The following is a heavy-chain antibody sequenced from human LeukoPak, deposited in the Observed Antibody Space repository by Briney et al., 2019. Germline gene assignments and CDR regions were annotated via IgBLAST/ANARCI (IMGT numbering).Heavy chain of an antibody. D-gene: IGHD3-22*01. CDR2: INPNSGGT. CDR1: GYTFTGYY. CDR3: ARVDTMIVAEGDAFDI. Sequence: ASVKVSCTASGYTFTGYYMHWVRQAPGQGLEWMGWINPNSGGTNYAQTLQGRVTMTRDRSISTAYMELSRLRSDDTAVYYCARVDTMIVAEGDAFDIWGQGTMVTVSS. V-gene: IGHV1-2*02. J-gene: IGHJ3*02.